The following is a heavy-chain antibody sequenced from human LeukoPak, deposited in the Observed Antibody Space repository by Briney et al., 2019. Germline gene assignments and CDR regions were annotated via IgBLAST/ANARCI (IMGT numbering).Heavy chain of an antibody. V-gene: IGHV3-15*07. CDR2: IKSKTDGGTT. CDR1: GFTFSNAW. D-gene: IGHD5-18*01. J-gene: IGHJ5*02. Sequence: PGGSLRLSCAASGFTFSNAWMNWVRQAPGKGLEWVGRIKSKTDGGTTDYAAPVKGRFTISRDDSKNTLYLQMNSLRAEDTAVYYCARARLGYSYGSWGQGTLVTVSS. CDR3: ARARLGYSYGS.